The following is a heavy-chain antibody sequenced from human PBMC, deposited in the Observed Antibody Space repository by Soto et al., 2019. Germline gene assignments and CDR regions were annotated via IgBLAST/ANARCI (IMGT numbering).Heavy chain of an antibody. V-gene: IGHV1-69*02. J-gene: IGHJ4*02. CDR1: GGTFSSYT. D-gene: IGHD4-17*01. CDR2: IIPILGIA. CDR3: ARGGYGDQRVQVDY. Sequence: QVQLVQSGAEVKKPGSSVKVSCKASGGTFSSYTISWVRQAPGQGLEWMGRIIPILGIANYAQKFQGRVTITADKSTSTAYMELSSLRSEDTAVYYCARGGYGDQRVQVDYWGQGTLVTVSS.